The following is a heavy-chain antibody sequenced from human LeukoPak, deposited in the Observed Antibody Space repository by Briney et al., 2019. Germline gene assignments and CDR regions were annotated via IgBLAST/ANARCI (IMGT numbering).Heavy chain of an antibody. CDR2: ISQDGTET. J-gene: IGHJ4*02. V-gene: IGHV3-7*01. CDR1: GFTFTAYW. CDR3: TNGIYRTSY. D-gene: IGHD1-14*01. Sequence: GGSLRLSCAASGFTFTAYWMTWVRQTPGKGLEWVAHISQDGTETYFLDSVRGRFTISRDNAKNSLYLQMNSLRAEDTAVYYCTNGIYRTSYWGQGTLVTVSS.